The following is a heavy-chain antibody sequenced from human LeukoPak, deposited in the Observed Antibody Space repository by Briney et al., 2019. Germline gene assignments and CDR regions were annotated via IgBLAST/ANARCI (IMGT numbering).Heavy chain of an antibody. J-gene: IGHJ4*02. CDR1: GGSISSSSYY. Sequence: PSETLSLTCTVSGGSISSSSYYWGWIRQPPGKGLEWIGEINHSGSTNYNPSLKSRVTISVDTSKNQFSLKLSSVTAADTAVYYCARQGYSSGWYGGRYYFDYWGRGTLVTVSS. D-gene: IGHD6-19*01. CDR3: ARQGYSSGWYGGRYYFDY. CDR2: INHSGST. V-gene: IGHV4-39*01.